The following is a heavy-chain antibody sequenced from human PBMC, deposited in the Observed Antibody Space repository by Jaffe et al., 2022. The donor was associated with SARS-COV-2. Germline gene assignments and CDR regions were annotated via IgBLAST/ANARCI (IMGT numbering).Heavy chain of an antibody. CDR1: GFTFSSYS. CDR3: ARDGGHLLGYGMDV. J-gene: IGHJ6*02. CDR2: ISSSSSYI. D-gene: IGHD2-21*01. V-gene: IGHV3-21*01. Sequence: EVQLVESGGGLVKPGGSLRLSCAASGFTFSSYSMNWVRQAPGKGLEWVSSISSSSSYIYYADSVKGRFTISRDNAKNSLYLQMNSLRAEDTAVYYCARDGGHLLGYGMDVWGQGTTVTVSS.